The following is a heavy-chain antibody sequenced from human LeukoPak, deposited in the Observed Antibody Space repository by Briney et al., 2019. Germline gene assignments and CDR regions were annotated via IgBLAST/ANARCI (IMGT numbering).Heavy chain of an antibody. J-gene: IGHJ4*02. D-gene: IGHD6-19*01. Sequence: KPSETLSLTCTVSGYSISGGYYWGWIRQPPGKGLEWIGSIYHSGSTYYNPSLKSRVTISVDTSKNQFSLKLSSVTAADTAVYYCARMLLSPGIAVAGYFDYWGQGTLVTVSS. CDR3: ARMLLSPGIAVAGYFDY. CDR2: IYHSGST. V-gene: IGHV4-38-2*02. CDR1: GYSISGGYY.